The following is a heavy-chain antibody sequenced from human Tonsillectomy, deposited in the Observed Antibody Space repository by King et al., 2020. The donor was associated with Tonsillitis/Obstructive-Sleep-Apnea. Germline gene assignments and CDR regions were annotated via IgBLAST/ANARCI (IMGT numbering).Heavy chain of an antibody. CDR1: RFTFSNYC. CDR2: IKQDGSEK. CDR3: ARARSSTSTHYYYYMDV. V-gene: IGHV3-7*04. D-gene: IGHD2-2*01. Sequence: LVESGGGLVQPGGSLRLSCAASRFTFSNYCMTWVRQAPGKGLEWVANIKQDGSEKYYVDSVKGRFTISSDNAKNSLYLQMNSLRVEDTAGYYCARARSSTSTHYYYYMDVWGKGTTVTVSS. J-gene: IGHJ6*03.